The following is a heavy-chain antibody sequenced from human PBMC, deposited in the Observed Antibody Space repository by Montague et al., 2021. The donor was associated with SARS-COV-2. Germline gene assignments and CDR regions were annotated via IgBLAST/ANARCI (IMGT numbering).Heavy chain of an antibody. Sequence: SLRLSCAASGFTFDDYAMHWVRQVPGKGLEWVSGISCNSGRIGYVDSVRGRFTISRDNAKNSLYLQMNSLRAEDTALYFCAKGTTTCYIYCIDVWGQGTTVTVSS. CDR3: AKGTTTCYIYCIDV. CDR1: GFTFDDYA. J-gene: IGHJ6*02. CDR2: ISCNSGRI. D-gene: IGHD1-1*01. V-gene: IGHV3-9*01.